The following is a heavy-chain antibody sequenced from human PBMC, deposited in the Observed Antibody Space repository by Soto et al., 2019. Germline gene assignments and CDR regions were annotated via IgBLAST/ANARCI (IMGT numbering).Heavy chain of an antibody. CDR1: GGSISSYY. D-gene: IGHD6-6*01. V-gene: IGHV4-59*01. CDR2: IYYSGST. CDR3: AGIEYSSSGYDFDY. J-gene: IGHJ4*02. Sequence: SETLSLICTVSGGSISSYYWSWIRQPPGKGLEWIGYIYYSGSTNYNPSLKSRVTISVDTSKNQFSLKLSSVTAADTAVYYCAGIEYSSSGYDFDYSGQGTLVTVSS.